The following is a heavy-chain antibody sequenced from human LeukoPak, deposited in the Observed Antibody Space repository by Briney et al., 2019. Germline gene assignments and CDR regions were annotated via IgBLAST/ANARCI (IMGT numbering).Heavy chain of an antibody. CDR3: AKDMVGSSWYRSSFDY. J-gene: IGHJ4*02. D-gene: IGHD6-13*01. CDR1: GFTFDDYA. V-gene: IGHV3-9*01. CDR2: ISWNSGSI. Sequence: GGSLRLSCAASGFTFDDYAMHWVRQAPGKGLEWVSGISWNSGSIGYADSVKGRFTISRDNAKNSLYLQMNSLRAEDTALYYCAKDMVGSSWYRSSFDYWGQRTLVTVSS.